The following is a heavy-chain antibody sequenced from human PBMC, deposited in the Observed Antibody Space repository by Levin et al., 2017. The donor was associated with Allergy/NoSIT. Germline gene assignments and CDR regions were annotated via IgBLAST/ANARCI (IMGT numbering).Heavy chain of an antibody. CDR3: VRALGANYDYVWGSYRYVGHGLDV. Sequence: GGSLRLSCAVSGLSFSIYAMHWVRQSPGMGLEWVAVISHEGSKIFYADSVKGRFTISIDNANNMLYLQMSSLTAEDTGVYYCVRALGANYDYVWGSYRYVGHGLDVWGQVTTVTVSS. D-gene: IGHD3-16*02. CDR1: GLSFSIYA. V-gene: IGHV3-30*04. J-gene: IGHJ6*02. CDR2: ISHEGSKI.